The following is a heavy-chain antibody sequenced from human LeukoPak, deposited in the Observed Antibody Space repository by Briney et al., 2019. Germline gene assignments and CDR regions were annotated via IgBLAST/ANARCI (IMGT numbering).Heavy chain of an antibody. J-gene: IGHJ4*02. D-gene: IGHD6-19*01. V-gene: IGHV1-69*13. CDR2: IIPIFGTA. Sequence: SVKVSCKASGGTFSSYAISWVRQAPGQGLEWMGGIIPIFGTANYAQKFQGRVTITADESTSTAYMELSSLRSEDTAEYYCARDLSSGWYIFGYRGQGTLVTVSS. CDR3: ARDLSSGWYIFGY. CDR1: GGTFSSYA.